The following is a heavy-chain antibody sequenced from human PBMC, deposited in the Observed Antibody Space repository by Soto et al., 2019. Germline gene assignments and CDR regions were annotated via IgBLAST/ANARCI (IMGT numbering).Heavy chain of an antibody. V-gene: IGHV3-23*01. Sequence: GGSLRLSCAASGFTFSSYAMSWVRQAPGKGLEWVSAISGSGGSTYYADSVKGRFTISRDNSKNTLYLQMNSLRTEDTAIYYCARDDEGGSYCDLGYWGQGTLVTSPQ. D-gene: IGHD3-10*01. J-gene: IGHJ4*02. CDR1: GFTFSSYA. CDR3: ARDDEGGSYCDLGY. CDR2: ISGSGGST.